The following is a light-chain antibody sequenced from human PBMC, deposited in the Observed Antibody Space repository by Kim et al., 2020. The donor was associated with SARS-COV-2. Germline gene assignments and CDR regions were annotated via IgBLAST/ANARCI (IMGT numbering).Light chain of an antibody. V-gene: IGLV2-14*03. Sequence: GQSITTPSTGTPRDVCGYTSVPWYHNHPAKVPQPMIYDVTTRPSGVSTGFSGSESGNTASPPISGLQPEDEADYSCSTFTSSTTLLFAGGTQLTVL. CDR2: DVT. CDR3: STFTSSTTLL. J-gene: IGLJ2*01. CDR1: PRDVCGYTS.